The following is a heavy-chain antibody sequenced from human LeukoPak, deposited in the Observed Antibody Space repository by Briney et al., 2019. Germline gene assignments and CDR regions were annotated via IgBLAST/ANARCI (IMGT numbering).Heavy chain of an antibody. Sequence: PGGSLRLSCAASGFTFSDYYMNWVRQAPGKGLEWVSGISGSGDSTYYANSAKGRFTISRANSKNTVYLQMNSLRAEDTAVYYCAKDGVNWGSYFDYWGQGTLVTVSS. CDR3: AKDGVNWGSYFDY. J-gene: IGHJ4*02. CDR2: ISGSGDST. CDR1: GFTFSDYY. V-gene: IGHV3-23*01. D-gene: IGHD7-27*01.